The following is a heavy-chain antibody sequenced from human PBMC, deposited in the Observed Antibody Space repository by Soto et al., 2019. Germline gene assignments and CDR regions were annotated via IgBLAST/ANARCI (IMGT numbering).Heavy chain of an antibody. CDR1: GFSFNDAC. D-gene: IGHD3-22*01. J-gene: IGHJ4*02. Sequence: PGGSLRLSCAASGFSFNDACMNWVRQAPGKGLQWVGRIKSKTDGGATDYAAPVKGRFTVSRDDSTNMVYLQMDSLQTDDTAVYYCATHLTLMTNQEYYFDHWGLGTLVTVSS. CDR3: ATHLTLMTNQEYYFDH. V-gene: IGHV3-15*07. CDR2: IKSKTDGGAT.